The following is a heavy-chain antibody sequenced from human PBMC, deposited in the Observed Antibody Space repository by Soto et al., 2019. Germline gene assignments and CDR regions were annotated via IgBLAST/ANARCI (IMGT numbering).Heavy chain of an antibody. CDR3: AKERGAPDYGITIFGVVDDAFDI. CDR2: ISYDGSNK. D-gene: IGHD3-3*01. V-gene: IGHV3-30*18. Sequence: HPGGSLRLSCAASGFTFSSYGMHWVRQAPGKGLEWVAVISYDGSNKYYADSVKGRFTISRDNSKNTLYLQMNSLRAEDTAVYYCAKERGAPDYGITIFGVVDDAFDIWGQGTMVTVSS. CDR1: GFTFSSYG. J-gene: IGHJ3*02.